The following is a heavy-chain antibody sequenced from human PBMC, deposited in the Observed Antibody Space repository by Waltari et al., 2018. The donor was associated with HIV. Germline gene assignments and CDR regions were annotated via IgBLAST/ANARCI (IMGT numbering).Heavy chain of an antibody. V-gene: IGHV3-48*01. Sequence: EVQLVESGGGLVQPGGSLRLSCVASGFTFSSYSMNWVRQAPGKGLEWGSYMSSISSSKYYADSVKGRFTISRDSAKNSLYLQMSSLRTEDTAVYYCARDYCSSTSCTVDYWGQGALVTVSS. J-gene: IGHJ4*02. CDR3: ARDYCSSTSCTVDY. CDR1: GFTFSSYS. D-gene: IGHD2-2*01. CDR2: MSSISSSK.